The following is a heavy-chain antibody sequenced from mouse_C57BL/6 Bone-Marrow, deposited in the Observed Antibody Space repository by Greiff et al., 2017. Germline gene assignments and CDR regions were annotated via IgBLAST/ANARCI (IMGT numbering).Heavy chain of an antibody. V-gene: IGHV1-19*01. CDR3: ARGAYYSNLAWFAY. D-gene: IGHD2-5*01. CDR2: INPYNGGT. J-gene: IGHJ3*01. CDR1: GYTFTDYY. Sequence: VQLQQSGPVLVKPGASVKMSCKASGYTFTDYYMNWVKQSHGKSLEWIGVINPYNGGTSYNQKFKGKATLTVDKSSSTAYMALHSLTSEDSAVYYCARGAYYSNLAWFAYWGQGTLVTVSA.